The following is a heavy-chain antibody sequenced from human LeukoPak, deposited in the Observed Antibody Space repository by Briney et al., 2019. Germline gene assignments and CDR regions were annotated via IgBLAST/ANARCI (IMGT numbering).Heavy chain of an antibody. CDR3: ARDYYGSGSYYNELYYYYMDV. Sequence: GRSLRLSCAASGFTFSNYYISWIRQAPGKWLEWVSYISISGSTIYYADSVKGRFTISRDNAKNSLYLQMNSLRAEDTAVYYCARDYYGSGSYYNELYYYYMDVWGKGTTVTVSS. V-gene: IGHV3-11*01. J-gene: IGHJ6*03. CDR1: GFTFSNYY. CDR2: ISISGSTI. D-gene: IGHD3-10*01.